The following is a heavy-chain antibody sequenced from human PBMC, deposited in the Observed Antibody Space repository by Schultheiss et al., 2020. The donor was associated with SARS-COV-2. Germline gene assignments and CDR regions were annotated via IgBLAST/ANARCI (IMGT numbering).Heavy chain of an antibody. CDR1: GGSISSYY. Sequence: GSLRLSCTVSGGSISSYYWSWIRQPAGKGLEWIGRIYTSGSTNYNPSLKSRVTMSVDTSKNQFSLKLSSVTAADTAVYYCARGGRIAAAGYYYYGMDVWGQGTTVTVSS. V-gene: IGHV4-4*07. D-gene: IGHD6-13*01. CDR2: IYTSGST. J-gene: IGHJ6*02. CDR3: ARGGRIAAAGYYYYGMDV.